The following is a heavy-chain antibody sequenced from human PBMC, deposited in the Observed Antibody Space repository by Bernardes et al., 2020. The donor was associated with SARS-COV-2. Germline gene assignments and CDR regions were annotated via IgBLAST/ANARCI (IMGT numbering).Heavy chain of an antibody. CDR2: INPKRGDT. V-gene: IGHV1-2*02. CDR1: GYTFTDFY. CDR3: ARVIAVAKDGVADGLDL. Sequence: ASVKVSFKASGYTFTDFYIHWVRQAPGQGLEWVGWINPKRGDTNYARQFEGRVTMTTDTSINTAYMDLRRLGPDDSAIYYCARVIAVAKDGVADGLDLWGQGTAVTVSS. D-gene: IGHD6-19*01. J-gene: IGHJ6*02.